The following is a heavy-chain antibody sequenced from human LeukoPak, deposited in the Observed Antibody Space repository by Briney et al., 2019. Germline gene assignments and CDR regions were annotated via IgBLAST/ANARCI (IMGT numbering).Heavy chain of an antibody. CDR3: ARRRYSGSSQHFDY. CDR2: IKQDGSEK. Sequence: GSLRLSCAASGFTFSSYWMSWVRQAPGKGLEWVANIKQDGSEKYYVDSVKGRFTISRDNAKNSLYLQMNSLRAEDTAVYYCARRRYSGSSQHFDYWGQGTLVTVSS. V-gene: IGHV3-7*01. CDR1: GFTFSSYW. J-gene: IGHJ4*02. D-gene: IGHD1-26*01.